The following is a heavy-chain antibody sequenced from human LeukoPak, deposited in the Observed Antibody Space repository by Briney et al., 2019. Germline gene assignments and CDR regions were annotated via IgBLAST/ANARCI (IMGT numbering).Heavy chain of an antibody. CDR2: ISNSGDRT. CDR3: AREGSGWKGGYFDY. D-gene: IGHD6-19*01. J-gene: IGHJ4*02. Sequence: PGGSLRLSCAASGFTFSGYAMSWVRQAPGKGLEWVSAISNSGDRTYYAESVKGRFTISRDNAKNSLYLQMNSLRAEDTAVYYCAREGSGWKGGYFDYWGQGTLVTVSS. V-gene: IGHV3-23*01. CDR1: GFTFSGYA.